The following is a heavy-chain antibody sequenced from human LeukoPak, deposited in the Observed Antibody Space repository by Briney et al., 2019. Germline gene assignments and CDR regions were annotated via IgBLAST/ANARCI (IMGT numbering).Heavy chain of an antibody. CDR1: GFTVSSNY. Sequence: PGGSLRLSCAASGFTVSSNYMSWVRQAPGKGLEWVSGIYRGGSTYYADSVKGRITISRDNYKNTLYLQMNSLRAEDTAVYNCARDLGYNYGFFDSWGQGTLVTVSS. CDR2: IYRGGST. J-gene: IGHJ4*02. V-gene: IGHV3-53*01. CDR3: ARDLGYNYGFFDS. D-gene: IGHD5-18*01.